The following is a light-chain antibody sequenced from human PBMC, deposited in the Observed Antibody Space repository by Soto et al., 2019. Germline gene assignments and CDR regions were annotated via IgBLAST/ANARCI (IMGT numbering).Light chain of an antibody. J-gene: IGKJ1*01. CDR1: W. V-gene: IGKV1-5*03. CDR3: QQYNSYSST. CDR2: KAS. Sequence: WLAWYQQKAGKAPNLLIYKASRLESGVASRFCGSGAETELPLTTSGLQPGDYASYYCQQYNSYSSTFGQGTKVDIK.